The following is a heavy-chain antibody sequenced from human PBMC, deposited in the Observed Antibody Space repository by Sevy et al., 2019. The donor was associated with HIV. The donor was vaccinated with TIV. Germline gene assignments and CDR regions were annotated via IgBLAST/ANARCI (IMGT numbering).Heavy chain of an antibody. CDR2: INYSGST. D-gene: IGHD6-19*01. J-gene: IGHJ4*02. CDR3: AGPTLTYSSGWSYYDS. V-gene: IGHV4-39*01. CDR1: GASISSSGYY. Sequence: SETLSLTCTASGASISSSGYYWGWIRQPPGKGLEWIASINYSGSTFYNPSLKSRVTISSDTSKNQFSLKLNSVTAADTAIYYCAGPTLTYSSGWSYYDSWGQGTVVTVSS.